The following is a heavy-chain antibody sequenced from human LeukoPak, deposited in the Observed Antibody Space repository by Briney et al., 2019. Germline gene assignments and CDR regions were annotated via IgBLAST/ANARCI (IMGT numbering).Heavy chain of an antibody. J-gene: IGHJ4*02. CDR3: ARAFGIAAARLDY. D-gene: IGHD6-13*01. CDR1: GFTFSSYS. V-gene: IGHV3-21*01. Sequence: GSLRLSCAASGFTFSSYSMNWVRQAPGKGLGWVSSISSSSSYIYYADSVKGRFTISRDNAKNSLYLQMNSLRAEDTAVYYCARAFGIAAARLDYWGQGTLVTVSS. CDR2: ISSSSSYI.